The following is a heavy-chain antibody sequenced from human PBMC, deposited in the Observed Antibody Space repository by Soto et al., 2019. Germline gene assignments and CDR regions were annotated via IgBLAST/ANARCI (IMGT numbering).Heavy chain of an antibody. CDR3: ARSPPRYCSRTTCPFDY. Sequence: GGSLRLSCVASGCTFSSYAMSWVRQAPGKGLEWVSAITDDGDDTYYADSVKGRFTISRDNSKNTLSLQMNSLRAEETAVYYCARSPPRYCSRTTCPFDYWGQGTLVTVSS. CDR1: GCTFSSYA. D-gene: IGHD2-2*01. V-gene: IGHV3-23*01. J-gene: IGHJ4*02. CDR2: ITDDGDDT.